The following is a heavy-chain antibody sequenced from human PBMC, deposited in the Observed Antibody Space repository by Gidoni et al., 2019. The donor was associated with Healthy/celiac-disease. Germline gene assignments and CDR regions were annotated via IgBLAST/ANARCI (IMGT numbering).Heavy chain of an antibody. Sequence: QVHLQESRAALWKPSHTLSLTFTVSGGSISSGGYYCSWIRQHPGKGLEWSVYIYYSGSTYDNPSLTSRVTITVATSKTKFSLKLSSVTAADTAGYVCSSASPSDAFDIWGQGTMVTVSS. CDR3: SSASPSDAFDI. J-gene: IGHJ3*02. CDR2: IYYSGST. CDR1: GGSISSGGYY. V-gene: IGHV4-31*03.